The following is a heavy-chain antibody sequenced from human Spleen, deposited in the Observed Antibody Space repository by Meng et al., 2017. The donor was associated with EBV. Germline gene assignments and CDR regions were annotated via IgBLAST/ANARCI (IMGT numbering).Heavy chain of an antibody. D-gene: IGHD1-26*01. V-gene: IGHV4-28*01. CDR2: ISYSGNT. CDR1: GYSISSCYW. CDR3: VRYNSGGNSRTFDY. Sequence: QVQLHESGPGLFKPSATLSLTSAVSGYSISSCYWWGWIRQPPGKGLEWIGYISYSGNTHYNPSLKSRVTMSIDTSKNQFSLNLSSVTAVDTAVYYCVRYNSGGNSRTFDYWGQGTLVTVSS. J-gene: IGHJ4*02.